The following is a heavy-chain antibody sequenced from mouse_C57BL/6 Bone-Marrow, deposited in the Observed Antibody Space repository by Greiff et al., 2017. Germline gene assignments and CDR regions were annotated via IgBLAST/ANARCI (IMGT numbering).Heavy chain of an antibody. CDR1: GFTFSSYG. V-gene: IGHV5-6*02. D-gene: IGHD1-1*01. Sequence: DVMLVESGGDLVKPGGSLKLSCAASGFTFSSYGMSWVRQTPDKRLEWVATISSGGSYTYYPDSVKGRFTISRDNAKNTLYLQMSSLKSEDTAMYYCARHYYYGSSYLDYWGQGTTLTVSS. CDR2: ISSGGSYT. CDR3: ARHYYYGSSYLDY. J-gene: IGHJ2*01.